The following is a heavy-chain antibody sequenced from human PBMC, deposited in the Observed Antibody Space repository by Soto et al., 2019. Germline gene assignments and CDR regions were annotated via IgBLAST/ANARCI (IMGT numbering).Heavy chain of an antibody. Sequence: VGSLRLSCAASGFTFSSYGMHWVRQAPGNGLEWVAVIWYDGSNKYYADSVKGRFTISRDNSKNTLYLQMNSLRAEDTAVYYCARTYVLRYFDWSLGYYYYGMDVWGQGTTVTVSS. CDR3: ARTYVLRYFDWSLGYYYYGMDV. CDR1: GFTFSSYG. CDR2: IWYDGSNK. D-gene: IGHD3-9*01. J-gene: IGHJ6*02. V-gene: IGHV3-33*01.